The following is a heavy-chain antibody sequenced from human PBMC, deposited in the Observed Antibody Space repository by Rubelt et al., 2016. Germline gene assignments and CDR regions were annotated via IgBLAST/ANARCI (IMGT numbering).Heavy chain of an antibody. D-gene: IGHD3-10*01. CDR3: WRQGVWGVSLGMHDWFDP. CDR1: GGSFSGHY. V-gene: IGHV4-34*02. J-gene: IGHJ5*02. Sequence: QVQLQQWGAGLLKPSETLSLTCAVYGGSFSGHYWHWIRQHPGKGLEWMGEITYRGSTSSNPSLKSRVTISINTSKTQFSLELRSVTAAVTAVYYWWRQGVWGVSLGMHDWFDPWGQGTLVTVSS. CDR2: ITYRGST.